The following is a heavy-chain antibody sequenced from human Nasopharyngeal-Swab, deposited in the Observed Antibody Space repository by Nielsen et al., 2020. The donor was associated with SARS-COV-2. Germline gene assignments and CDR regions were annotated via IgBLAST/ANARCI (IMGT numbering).Heavy chain of an antibody. CDR1: GFTFSSYS. Sequence: GESLKISCAASGFTFSSYSMNWVRQAPGKGLEWVSSISSSSSYTYYADSVKGRFTISRDNAKNSLYLQMNSLRAEDTAVYYCARDPFSGYWGQGTLVTVSS. J-gene: IGHJ4*02. V-gene: IGHV3-21*01. CDR2: ISSSSSYT. CDR3: ARDPFSGY. D-gene: IGHD3-10*01.